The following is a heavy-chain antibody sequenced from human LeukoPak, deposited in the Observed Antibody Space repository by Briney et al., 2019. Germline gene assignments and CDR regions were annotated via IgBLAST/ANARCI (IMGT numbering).Heavy chain of an antibody. J-gene: IGHJ6*03. CDR2: TYSSGST. Sequence: SETLSLTCTVSGGSISGYYWSWIRQPAGEGLEWIGRTYSSGSTNYNLSLKSRVTISVDKSKNHFSLKLSSVTAADTAVYYCATGYYYYYMYVWGKGTTVTVSS. CDR3: ATGYYYYYMYV. V-gene: IGHV4-4*07. CDR1: GGSISGYY.